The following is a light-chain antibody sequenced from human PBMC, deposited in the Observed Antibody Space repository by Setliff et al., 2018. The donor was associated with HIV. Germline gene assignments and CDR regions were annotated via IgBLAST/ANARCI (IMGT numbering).Light chain of an antibody. CDR1: NSDIGSHDY. Sequence: QSVLTQPASVSGSTGQSITISCSGTNSDIGSHDYVSWYQQHPGKAPKLIIFSVTYRPSGVSDRFSGSKSGNTASLTISGLQPEDEADYYCASHRDTNTLEVFGTGTKVTVL. V-gene: IGLV2-14*03. CDR2: SVT. CDR3: ASHRDTNTLEV. J-gene: IGLJ1*01.